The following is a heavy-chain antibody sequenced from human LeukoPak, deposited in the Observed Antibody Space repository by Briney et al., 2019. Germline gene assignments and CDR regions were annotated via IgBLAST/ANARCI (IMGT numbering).Heavy chain of an antibody. Sequence: GGSLRLSCAPSGFIFNNYWMSWVRQAPGKGLEGVASINEDGSAKYYMDCVTGRFTVSRDNAKNSMDLQMNSLRAQDTAVYYCARGRNNFRYWGQGTLVTVSS. J-gene: IGHJ4*02. CDR1: GFIFNNYW. CDR2: INEDGSAK. V-gene: IGHV3-7*04. D-gene: IGHD1-20*01. CDR3: ARGRNNFRY.